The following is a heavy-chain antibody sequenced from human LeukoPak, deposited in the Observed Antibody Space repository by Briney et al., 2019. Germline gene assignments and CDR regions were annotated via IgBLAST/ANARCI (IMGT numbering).Heavy chain of an antibody. CDR2: INHSGST. CDR1: GGSFSGYY. CDR3: ARDLCSGGSCYSFDY. D-gene: IGHD2-15*01. J-gene: IGHJ4*02. Sequence: SETLSLTCAVYGGSFSGYYWSWIRQPPGKGLEWIGEINHSGSTNYNPSFKSRVTISVDTSKNQFSLKLSSVTAADTAVYYCARDLCSGGSCYSFDYWGQGTLVTVSS. V-gene: IGHV4-34*01.